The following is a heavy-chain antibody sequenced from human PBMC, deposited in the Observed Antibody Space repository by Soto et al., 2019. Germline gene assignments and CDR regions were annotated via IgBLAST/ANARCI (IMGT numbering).Heavy chain of an antibody. Sequence: HPWGTLRLSCAGSVFTVSDHGIHWVRQAPGKGLEWVGRSRDTPEGYSTAYAASVKGRFTTSRDESKNSAYMQMNNLKTEDTAVYYCVRATYFSDSRGYTRCLDYWGQGTLVTVSS. CDR2: SRDTPEGYST. J-gene: IGHJ4*02. CDR3: VRATYFSDSRGYTRCLDY. V-gene: IGHV3-72*01. D-gene: IGHD3-22*01. CDR1: VFTVSDHG.